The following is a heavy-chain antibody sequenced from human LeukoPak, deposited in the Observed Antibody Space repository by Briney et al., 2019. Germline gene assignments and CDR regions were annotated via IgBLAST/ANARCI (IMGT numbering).Heavy chain of an antibody. Sequence: SQTLSLTCTVSGGSISSGGYYWSWIRQPAGKGLEGIGYIYHSGSTNYNPSLKSRVTISVDTSKNQFSLKLSSVTAADTAVYYCARHAYSSSWYHSHLQHWGQGTLVTVSS. V-gene: IGHV4-30-2*01. CDR2: IYHSGST. CDR3: ARHAYSSSWYHSHLQH. CDR1: GGSISSGGYY. J-gene: IGHJ1*01. D-gene: IGHD6-13*01.